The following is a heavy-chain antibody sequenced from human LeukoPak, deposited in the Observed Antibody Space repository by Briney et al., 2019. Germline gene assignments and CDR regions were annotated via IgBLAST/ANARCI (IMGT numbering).Heavy chain of an antibody. Sequence: GGSLRLSCAASGLTFSSHWMHWVRHAPGEGLVWGSRITNDGSSTTYADSVKGRFTISRDNAKNMLYLQVNSLRAEDTAVYYFATPQGGNPAYWGQGTLVTVPS. CDR2: ITNDGSST. CDR1: GLTFSSHW. D-gene: IGHD1-14*01. CDR3: ATPQGGNPAY. J-gene: IGHJ4*02. V-gene: IGHV3-74*01.